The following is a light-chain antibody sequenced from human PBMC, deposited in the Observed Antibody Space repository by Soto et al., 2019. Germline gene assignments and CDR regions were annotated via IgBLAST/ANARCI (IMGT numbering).Light chain of an antibody. CDR1: SRDIGSYNL. Sequence: QSVLTRPASVSGSPGQSITISCSGTSRDIGSYNLVSWYQQHPGQAPKLMIYEGSKRPSGVSARFSGSKSGNTASLTISGLQAEDEADYYCCSYATISTYLFGTGTKVTVL. V-gene: IGLV2-23*01. J-gene: IGLJ1*01. CDR3: CSYATISTYL. CDR2: EGS.